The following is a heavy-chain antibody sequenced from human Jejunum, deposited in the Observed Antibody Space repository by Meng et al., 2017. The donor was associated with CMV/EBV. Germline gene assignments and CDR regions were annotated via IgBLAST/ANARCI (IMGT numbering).Heavy chain of an antibody. CDR1: GFSFSNNH. Sequence: SGFSFSNNHMNWVRQAPGRGLEWISYISSSSSAIEYADSVKGRFTSSRDNAKSSMYLQMNSLRDEDTAAYYCARDFWDTDYTGYWGQGTLVTVSS. D-gene: IGHD3-16*01. J-gene: IGHJ4*02. CDR3: ARDFWDTDYTGY. CDR2: ISSSSSAI. V-gene: IGHV3-48*02.